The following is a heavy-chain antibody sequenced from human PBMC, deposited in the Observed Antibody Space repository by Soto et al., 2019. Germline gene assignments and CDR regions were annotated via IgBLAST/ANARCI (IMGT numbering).Heavy chain of an antibody. J-gene: IGHJ6*02. Sequence: GGSLRLSCAASGFNLSAHDMHWVRQVKGKGLEWVSALGVAGNTFESASVKGRFTISRENAKNSMYLQMKSLKASDTAMYYCARRAGYYYGMDVWGQGTTVTVSS. CDR3: ARRAGYYYGMDV. V-gene: IGHV3-13*01. CDR2: LGVAGNT. CDR1: GFNLSAHD.